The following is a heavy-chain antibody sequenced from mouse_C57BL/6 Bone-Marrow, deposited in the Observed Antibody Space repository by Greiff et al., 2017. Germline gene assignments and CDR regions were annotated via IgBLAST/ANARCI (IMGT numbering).Heavy chain of an antibody. J-gene: IGHJ3*01. CDR3: ARVQWLLSWFAY. CDR1: GYTFTSYW. CDR2: IHPNSGST. Sequence: QVQLQQPGAELVKPGASVKLSCKASGYTFTSYWMHWVKQRPGQGLEWIGMIHPNSGSTNYNEKFKSKATLTVDKSSSTAYMQLSSLTSEDSAVYYCARVQWLLSWFAYWGQGTLVTVSA. V-gene: IGHV1-64*01. D-gene: IGHD2-3*01.